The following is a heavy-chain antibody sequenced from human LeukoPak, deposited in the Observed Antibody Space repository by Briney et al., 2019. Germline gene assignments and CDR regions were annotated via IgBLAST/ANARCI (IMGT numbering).Heavy chain of an antibody. V-gene: IGHV4-4*07. CDR2: IYPTGNT. CDR3: ARLKFYDSTGYSPGYYMDV. Sequence: SETLSLTCSVSGGAIIRYYWSWIRQPAGKGPEWIGRIYPTGNTDYNPSLKTRVTMSTDLSKKQFSLRLRSVTAADTAVYYCARLKFYDSTGYSPGYYMDVWGKGTAVTVSS. CDR1: GGAIIRYY. D-gene: IGHD3-22*01. J-gene: IGHJ6*03.